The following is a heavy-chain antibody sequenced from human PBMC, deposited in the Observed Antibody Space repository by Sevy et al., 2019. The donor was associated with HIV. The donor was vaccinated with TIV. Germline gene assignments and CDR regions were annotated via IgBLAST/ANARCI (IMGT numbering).Heavy chain of an antibody. CDR3: ASLGSGARGGYYYYGMDV. J-gene: IGHJ6*02. V-gene: IGHV1-69*13. CDR2: IIPIFGTA. CDR1: GGTFSSYA. Sequence: ASVKVSCKASGGTFSSYAISWVRQAPGQGLEWMGGIIPIFGTANYAQKFQGRVTITADESTSTAYMELSSLRSEDTAVYYCASLGSGARGGYYYYGMDVWGQGTTVTVSS. D-gene: IGHD6-19*01.